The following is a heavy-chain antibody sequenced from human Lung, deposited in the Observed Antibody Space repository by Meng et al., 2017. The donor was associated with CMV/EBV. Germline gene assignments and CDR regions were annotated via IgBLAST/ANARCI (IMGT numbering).Heavy chain of an antibody. CDR2: INHSGST. V-gene: IGHV4-34*01. CDR1: GGSFSGYY. CDR3: ARGQRYYYGSGRWDRAWYYYGMDV. D-gene: IGHD3-10*01. J-gene: IGHJ6*02. Sequence: TLSLTCXVYGGSFSGYYWSWIRQPPGKGLEWIGEINHSGSTNYNPSLKSRVTISVDTSKNQFSLKLSSVTAADTAVYYCARGQRYYYGSGRWDRAWYYYGMDVWGQGTTVTVSS.